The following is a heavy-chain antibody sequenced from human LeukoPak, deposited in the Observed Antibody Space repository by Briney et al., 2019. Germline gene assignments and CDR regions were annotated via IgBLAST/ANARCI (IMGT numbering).Heavy chain of an antibody. V-gene: IGHV4-59*01. CDR2: IYYSGST. J-gene: IGHJ3*02. Sequence: ETLSLTCTVSGGSMSSYYWSWIWQPPGKGLEWIGYIYYSGSTNYNPSLKSRVTISVDTSKNQFSLKLSSVTAADTAVYYCARLLHDYGDYGSYAFDIWGQGTMVTVSS. CDR1: GGSMSSYY. CDR3: ARLLHDYGDYGSYAFDI. D-gene: IGHD4-17*01.